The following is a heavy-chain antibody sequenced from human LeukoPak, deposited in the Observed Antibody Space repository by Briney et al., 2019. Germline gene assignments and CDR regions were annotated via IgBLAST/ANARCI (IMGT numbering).Heavy chain of an antibody. Sequence: GGSLRLSCVASGFTFSSYEMNWVRQAPGKGLEWVSFISSSRSYIYYADSVKGRFTISRDNAKNSLYLQMNSLRAEDTAVYYCARFVAAPYYFDYWGRGTLVTVSS. CDR3: ARFVAAPYYFDY. D-gene: IGHD6-13*01. V-gene: IGHV3-21*01. CDR1: GFTFSSYE. J-gene: IGHJ4*02. CDR2: ISSSRSYI.